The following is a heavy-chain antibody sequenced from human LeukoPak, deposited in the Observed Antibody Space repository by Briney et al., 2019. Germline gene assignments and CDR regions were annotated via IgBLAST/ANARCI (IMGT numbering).Heavy chain of an antibody. CDR3: ARGHLGLSP. CDR2: FHNSRTT. J-gene: IGHJ5*02. V-gene: IGHV4-59*01. Sequence: SETLSLTRTVSGGSLSGFSWTRVRQPPRPGLEWIGYFHNSRTTSYNPSLTGRVTISVDTAMDQISLKLNSVTAADTAVYYCARGHLGLSPWGQGTLVTVSS. CDR1: GGSLSGFS. D-gene: IGHD3-10*01.